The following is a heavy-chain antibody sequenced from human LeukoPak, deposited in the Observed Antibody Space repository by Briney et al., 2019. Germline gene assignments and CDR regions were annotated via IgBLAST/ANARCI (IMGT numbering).Heavy chain of an antibody. Sequence: SGGSLRLSCAASGFTFSSYSMNWVRQAPGKGLEWVSSISSSSSYIYYADSVKGRFTISRDNAKNSLYPQMNSLRAEDTAVYYCARAFYGDYVHYDYWGQGTLVTVSS. CDR3: ARAFYGDYVHYDY. V-gene: IGHV3-21*01. J-gene: IGHJ4*02. CDR2: ISSSSSYI. CDR1: GFTFSSYS. D-gene: IGHD4-17*01.